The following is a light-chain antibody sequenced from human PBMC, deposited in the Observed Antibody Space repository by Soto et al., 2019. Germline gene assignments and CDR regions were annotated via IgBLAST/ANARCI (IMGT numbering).Light chain of an antibody. CDR2: DAS. CDR3: QQRSNWYT. V-gene: IGKV3-11*01. J-gene: IGKJ2*01. CDR1: QSISSF. Sequence: EIVLTHSPATLSLSPGERATLSCRASQSISSFLTWYQHKPGQAPRLLIYDASKRATGIPARFSGSGSGTDFTLTISSLEPEDFGVYYCQQRSNWYTFGPGTKVDIK.